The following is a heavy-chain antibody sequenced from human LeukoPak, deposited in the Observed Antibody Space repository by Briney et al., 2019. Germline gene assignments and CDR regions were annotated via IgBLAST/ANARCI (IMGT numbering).Heavy chain of an antibody. CDR2: ISSSSSYI. J-gene: IGHJ4*02. CDR3: AKDSTRYYGVLTVNLREKGALDY. Sequence: GGSLRLSCAASGFTFSSYSMNWVRQAPGKGLEWVSSISSSSSYIYYADSVKGRFTVSKDNSKNTLYLQMNSLRAEDTAVYYCAKDSTRYYGVLTVNLREKGALDYWGQGTLVTVSS. CDR1: GFTFSSYS. V-gene: IGHV3-21*01. D-gene: IGHD3-9*01.